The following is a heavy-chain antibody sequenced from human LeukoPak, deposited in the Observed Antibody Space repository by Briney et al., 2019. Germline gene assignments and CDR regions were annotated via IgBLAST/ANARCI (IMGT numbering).Heavy chain of an antibody. J-gene: IGHJ6*04. CDR2: ISTSSIYI. CDR3: AELGITMIGGV. V-gene: IGHV3-21*01. D-gene: IGHD3-10*02. CDR1: GFTFSSYS. Sequence: GGSLRLSCAASGFTFSSYSMNWVRQAPGKGLEWVSSISTSSIYIYYADSMKGRFTISRDNAKKSLYLQMNSLRAEDTAVYYCAELGITMIGGVWGKGTTVTISS.